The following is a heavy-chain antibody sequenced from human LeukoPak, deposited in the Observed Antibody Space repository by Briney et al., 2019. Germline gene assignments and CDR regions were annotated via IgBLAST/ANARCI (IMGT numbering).Heavy chain of an antibody. V-gene: IGHV3-33*01. Sequence: PGGSLRLSCAASGFTFSSYGMQWVRQAPGKGLEWVAVIWYDGSNKYYADSVKGRFTISRDNSKNTLYLQMNSLRAEDTAVYYCARQNRWSQYYYGMDVWGQGTTVTVSS. CDR1: GFTFSSYG. J-gene: IGHJ6*02. D-gene: IGHD1-1*01. CDR3: ARQNRWSQYYYGMDV. CDR2: IWYDGSNK.